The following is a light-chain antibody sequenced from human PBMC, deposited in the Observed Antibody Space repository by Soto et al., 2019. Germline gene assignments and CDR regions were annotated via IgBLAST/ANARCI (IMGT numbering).Light chain of an antibody. J-gene: IGKJ4*01. Sequence: DIQMTQSPSSVAASVGDSVTIACRARQAIGSWLAWYQQKPGKAPQLLLYAASSLQRGVPSRFSGSGSGSDFTLTISSLQPEDFATYYCQQANSFPLTFGGGTKVAIK. CDR1: QAIGSW. CDR2: AAS. V-gene: IGKV1-12*01. CDR3: QQANSFPLT.